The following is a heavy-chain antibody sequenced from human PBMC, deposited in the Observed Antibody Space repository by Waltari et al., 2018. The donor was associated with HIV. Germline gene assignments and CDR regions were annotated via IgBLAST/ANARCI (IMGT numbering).Heavy chain of an antibody. J-gene: IGHJ4*02. CDR1: GFTFSSYS. D-gene: IGHD6-19*01. CDR3: ARDTLTGYSSGWYGY. CDR2: ISSSSSTI. Sequence: EVQLVESGGGLVQPGGSLRLSCAASGFTFSSYSMNWVRQAPGKGLEWVSYISSSSSTIYYADSVKGRFTISRDNAKNSLYLQMNSLRAEDTAVYYCARDTLTGYSSGWYGYWGQGTLVTVSS. V-gene: IGHV3-48*01.